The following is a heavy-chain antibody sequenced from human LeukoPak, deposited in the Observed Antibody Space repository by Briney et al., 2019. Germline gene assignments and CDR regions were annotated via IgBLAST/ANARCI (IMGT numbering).Heavy chain of an antibody. CDR1: GFTFSSYA. J-gene: IGHJ4*02. CDR3: AKDSAKKYDDY. D-gene: IGHD2/OR15-2a*01. CDR2: ISGSDGST. Sequence: GGSPRLSCAASGFTFSSYAMSWVRQAPGKGLEWVSGISGSDGSTNYADSVKGRFTISRENSKNTLYLQMNSLRAEDTAVYYCAKDSAKKYDDYWGQGTLVTVSS. V-gene: IGHV3-23*01.